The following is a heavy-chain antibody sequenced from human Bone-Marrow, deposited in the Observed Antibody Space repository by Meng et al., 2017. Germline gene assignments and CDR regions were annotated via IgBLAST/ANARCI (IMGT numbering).Heavy chain of an antibody. D-gene: IGHD3-10*01. CDR3: TRRASFFGAGSFDW. CDR2: INHSGST. J-gene: IGHJ4*02. V-gene: IGHV4-34*01. Sequence: GSLRLSCAVYGGSFSGYYWSWIRQPPGKGLEWIGEINHSGSTNYNPSLKSRVTISVDTSKNQFSLKLSSVTAADTAVYYCTRRASFFGAGSFDWWGQGTLVTVSS. CDR1: GGSFSGYY.